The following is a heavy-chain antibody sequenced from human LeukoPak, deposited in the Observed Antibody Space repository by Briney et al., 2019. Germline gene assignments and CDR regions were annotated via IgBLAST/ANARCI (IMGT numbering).Heavy chain of an antibody. V-gene: IGHV3-30-3*01. Sequence: GGSLRLSCAASGFTFSSYAMHWVRQAPGKGLEWVAVISYDGSNKYYADSVKGRFTISRDNSKNTLYLQMNSLRAEDTAVYYCARAAAAGSEYFDYWGQGTLVTVSS. D-gene: IGHD6-13*01. CDR3: ARAAAAGSEYFDY. CDR2: ISYDGSNK. J-gene: IGHJ4*02. CDR1: GFTFSSYA.